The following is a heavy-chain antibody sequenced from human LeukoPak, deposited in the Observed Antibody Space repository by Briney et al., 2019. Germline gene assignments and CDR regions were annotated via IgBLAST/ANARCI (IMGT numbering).Heavy chain of an antibody. CDR1: GYNFTKYW. V-gene: IGHV5-51*01. Sequence: GESLQISCKGSGYNFTKYWIGWVRQMPGKGLEWMGIIYPGDSDIRYRPSFPGHVSISTDKSITTAYLQWSSLKASDTAMYYCAMPSNDFWSAYIYWGQGTLVTVSS. CDR3: AMPSNDFWSAYIY. CDR2: IYPGDSDI. D-gene: IGHD3-3*01. J-gene: IGHJ4*02.